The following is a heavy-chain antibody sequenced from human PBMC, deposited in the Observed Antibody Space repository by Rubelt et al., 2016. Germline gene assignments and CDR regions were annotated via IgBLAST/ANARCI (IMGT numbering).Heavy chain of an antibody. J-gene: IGHJ6*03. D-gene: IGHD1-26*01. Sequence: QVQLQESRPGLVKPSETLSLTCTVSGGSISSYYWSWIRQPPGKGLEWIGYICYSGGTTYTPSPKGRVTISVDTSKNQFSLKLSSVTAADTAVYYCARGAVDAFAPMDVWGKGTTVTVSS. CDR2: ICYSGGT. CDR3: ARGAVDAFAPMDV. CDR1: GGSISSYY. V-gene: IGHV4-59*08.